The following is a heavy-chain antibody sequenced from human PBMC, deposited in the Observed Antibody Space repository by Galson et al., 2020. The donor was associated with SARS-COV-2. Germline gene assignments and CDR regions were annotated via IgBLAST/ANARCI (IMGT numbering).Heavy chain of an antibody. CDR2: VKSKTDGGTT. CDR1: GFTFSNAW. J-gene: IGHJ4*02. CDR3: TWTTVTLQWDF. D-gene: IGHD4-17*01. Sequence: GGSLRLSCAASGFTFSNAWMNWVRQAPGKGLEWVGRVKSKTDGGTTDYAAPVKGRFIISRDDSKNTLYLQMDSLKTEDTAVYYCTWTTVTLQWDFWGQGTQVTVSS. V-gene: IGHV3-15*01.